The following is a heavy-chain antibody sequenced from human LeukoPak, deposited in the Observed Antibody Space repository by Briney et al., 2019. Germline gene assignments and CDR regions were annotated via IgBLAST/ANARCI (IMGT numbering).Heavy chain of an antibody. CDR2: ISSSSSYI. D-gene: IGHD6-13*01. CDR3: ARGRYSSSWYRRSNWFDP. Sequence: GGSLRLSCAASGFTFSSYSMNWVRQAPGKGLEWVSSISSSSSYIYYADSVKGRFTISRDNAKNSLYLQMNSLRAEDTAVYYCARGRYSSSWYRRSNWFDPWGQGTLVTVSS. J-gene: IGHJ5*02. V-gene: IGHV3-21*04. CDR1: GFTFSSYS.